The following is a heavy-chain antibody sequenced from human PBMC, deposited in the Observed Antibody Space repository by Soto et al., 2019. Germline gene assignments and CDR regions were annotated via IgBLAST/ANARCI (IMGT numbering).Heavy chain of an antibody. Sequence: EVQLLESGGGLVQPGGSLRLSCVASGFTFSDYTMSWVRQAPGKGLEWVSSISGSGSTTYYADSVKGRFTISRDNFKYPLYLHMNSLRAEDTAVYYCAKVISAARDWFDPWGQGTLVTVSS. J-gene: IGHJ5*02. CDR3: AKVISAARDWFDP. CDR2: ISGSGSTT. CDR1: GFTFSDYT. V-gene: IGHV3-23*01.